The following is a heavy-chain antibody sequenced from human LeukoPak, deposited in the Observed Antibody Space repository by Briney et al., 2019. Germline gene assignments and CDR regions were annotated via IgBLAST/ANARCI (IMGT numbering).Heavy chain of an antibody. V-gene: IGHV4-4*09. CDR2: IYTSGST. Sequence: GSLRLSCAASGFTVSSNYMSWIRQPPGKGLEWIGYIYTSGSTNYNPSLKSRVTISVDTSKNQFSLKLSSVTAADTAVYYCARTAPVAGHEFDYWGQGTLVTVSS. J-gene: IGHJ4*02. CDR1: GFTVSSNY. CDR3: ARTAPVAGHEFDY.